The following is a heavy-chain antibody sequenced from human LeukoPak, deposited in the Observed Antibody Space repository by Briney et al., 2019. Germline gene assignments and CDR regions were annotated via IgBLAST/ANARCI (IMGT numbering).Heavy chain of an antibody. CDR1: GFTFSSYE. J-gene: IGHJ3*02. V-gene: IGHV3-48*03. Sequence: PGGSLRLSCAASGFTFSSYEMNWVRQAPGKGLEWVSYISSSGSTIYYADSVKGRFTISRDNAKNSLYLQMNSLRAEDTAVYYCARDGVQLWLSDAFDIWGQGTMVTVSS. CDR3: ARDGVQLWLSDAFDI. CDR2: ISSSGSTI. D-gene: IGHD5-18*01.